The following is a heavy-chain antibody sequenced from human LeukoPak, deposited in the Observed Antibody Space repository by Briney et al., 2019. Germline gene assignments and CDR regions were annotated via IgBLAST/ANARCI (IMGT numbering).Heavy chain of an antibody. Sequence: GRSLRLSCAAFGFTFSSYGVHWVRQAPGKGLEWVAVIWYDGSNKYYADSVKGRFTISRDNSKNTLYLQMNSLRAEDTAVYYCARDRVVVVPAAAGDYYYYYMDVWGKGTTVTVSS. V-gene: IGHV3-33*01. CDR3: ARDRVVVVPAAAGDYYYYYMDV. D-gene: IGHD2-2*01. CDR2: IWYDGSNK. CDR1: GFTFSSYG. J-gene: IGHJ6*03.